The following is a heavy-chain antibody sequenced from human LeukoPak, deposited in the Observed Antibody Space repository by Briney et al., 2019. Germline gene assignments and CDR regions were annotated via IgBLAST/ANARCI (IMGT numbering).Heavy chain of an antibody. CDR1: GGSISSGDYY. D-gene: IGHD3-22*01. CDR3: ARDHRYYYDSSGYGWRWYFDL. Sequence: PSETLSLTCTVSGGSISSGDYYWSWLRQPPGKGLEWIGYIYYSGSTYYNPSLKSRVTISVDTSKNQFSLKLSSVTAADTAVYYCARDHRYYYDSSGYGWRWYFDLWGRGTLVTVSS. CDR2: IYYSGST. J-gene: IGHJ2*01. V-gene: IGHV4-30-4*02.